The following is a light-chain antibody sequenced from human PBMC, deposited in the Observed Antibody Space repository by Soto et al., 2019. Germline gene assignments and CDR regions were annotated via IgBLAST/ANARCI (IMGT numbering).Light chain of an antibody. CDR2: KAS. J-gene: IGKJ1*01. CDR1: QTISSW. V-gene: IGKV1-5*03. CDR3: QHYNSYSEA. Sequence: DIQMTQSPSTLSGSVGDRVTITCRASQTISSWLAWYQQKPGKAPKLLIYKASTLKSGVPSRFSGSGSGTEFTLTISSLQPDDFATYDCQHYNSYSEAVGQGTKVDI.